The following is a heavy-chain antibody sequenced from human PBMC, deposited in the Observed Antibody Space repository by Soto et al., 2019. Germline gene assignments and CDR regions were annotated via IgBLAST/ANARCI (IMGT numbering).Heavy chain of an antibody. CDR1: GGTFSSYA. J-gene: IGHJ4*02. Sequence: QVQLVQSGAEVKKPGSSVKVSCKASGGTFSSYAISWVRHAPGQGLEWMGGIIPIFGTANYAQKFQGRVTITADEYTSTAYMELSSLRSEDTAVYYCARDAPYKRDSSSWYGYWGQGTLVTVSS. D-gene: IGHD6-13*01. CDR3: ARDAPYKRDSSSWYGY. V-gene: IGHV1-69*01. CDR2: IIPIFGTA.